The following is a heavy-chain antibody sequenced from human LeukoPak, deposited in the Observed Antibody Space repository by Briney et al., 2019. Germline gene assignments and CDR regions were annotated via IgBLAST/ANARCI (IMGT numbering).Heavy chain of an antibody. D-gene: IGHD4-17*01. CDR1: GGSFSGYY. V-gene: IGHV4-34*01. CDR3: ARTREAGPTVRVNWFDP. Sequence: SETLSLTCAVYGGSFSGYYCSWIRQPPGKGLEWIGEINHSGSTNYNPSLKSRVTISVDTSKNQFSLKLSSVTAADTAVYYCARTREAGPTVRVNWFDPWGQGTLVTVSS. J-gene: IGHJ5*02. CDR2: INHSGST.